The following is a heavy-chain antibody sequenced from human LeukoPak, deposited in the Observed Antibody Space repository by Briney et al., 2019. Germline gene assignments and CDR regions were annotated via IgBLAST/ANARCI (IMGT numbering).Heavy chain of an antibody. Sequence: PGGSLRLSCAASGFTFSSYAMSWVRQAPGKGLEWVSAISGSGGSAYYADSVKGRFTISRDNSKNTLYLQMNSLRAEDTAVYYCAKDQVPAAKGRWFDPWGQGTLVTVSS. CDR1: GFTFSSYA. D-gene: IGHD2-2*01. V-gene: IGHV3-23*01. CDR3: AKDQVPAAKGRWFDP. CDR2: ISGSGGSA. J-gene: IGHJ5*02.